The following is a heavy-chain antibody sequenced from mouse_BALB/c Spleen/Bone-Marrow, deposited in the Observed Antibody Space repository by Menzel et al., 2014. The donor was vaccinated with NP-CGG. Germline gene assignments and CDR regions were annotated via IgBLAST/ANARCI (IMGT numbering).Heavy chain of an antibody. Sequence: QVQLKESGAELVRPGASVKLSCKALGYTFTDYEMHWVKQTPVNGLEWIGAIHPGSGNTAYNQKFKSKATLTADKSSSTAYMELSSLTSEDSAVYYCIRGNYRYSWFAYWGQGTLVTVSA. J-gene: IGHJ3*01. CDR1: GYTFTDYE. D-gene: IGHD2-14*01. V-gene: IGHV1-15*01. CDR3: IRGNYRYSWFAY. CDR2: IHPGSGNT.